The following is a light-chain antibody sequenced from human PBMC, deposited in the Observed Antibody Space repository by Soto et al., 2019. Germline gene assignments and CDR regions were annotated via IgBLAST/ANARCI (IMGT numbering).Light chain of an antibody. CDR3: QRAYTFPIT. J-gene: IGKJ5*01. V-gene: IGKV1D-12*01. Sequence: DIQVTQSPSSVSASVGDRVTITCRASQDIAGYLAWYQHKPGRTPELLIHGASRLQSGITARFSGRRSGTDFTLSINYRPPEDFATYDFQRAYTFPITFGQGTRLDI. CDR2: GAS. CDR1: QDIAGY.